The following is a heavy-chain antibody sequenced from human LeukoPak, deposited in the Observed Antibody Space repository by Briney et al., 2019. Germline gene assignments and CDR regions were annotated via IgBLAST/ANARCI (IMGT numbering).Heavy chain of an antibody. CDR3: AKDRHSSSWYPPPPYFDL. D-gene: IGHD6-13*01. Sequence: GVSLRLPCAASRFTFSRYGTHWLPHARGRARVGGTYIRHDGSNKYYADSVKGRFTISRDNSKNTLYLQMNSLRAEDTAVYYCAKDRHSSSWYPPPPYFDLWGRGTLVTVSS. CDR2: IRHDGSNK. J-gene: IGHJ2*01. V-gene: IGHV3-30*02. CDR1: RFTFSRYG.